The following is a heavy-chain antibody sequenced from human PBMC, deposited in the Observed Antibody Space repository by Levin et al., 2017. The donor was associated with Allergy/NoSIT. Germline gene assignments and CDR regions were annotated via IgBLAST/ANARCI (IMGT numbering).Heavy chain of an antibody. CDR3: ARDTYLDL. CDR2: INPSNGDT. V-gene: IGHV1-18*01. Sequence: ASVKVSCKSSGYTFTRNGIDWMRQAPGQGLEWMGWINPSNGDTKYAQKFQGRVTLPTDTSTSTASMELRTLTSDDTAVYYCARDTYLDLWVRGTLVSFSS. J-gene: IGHJ2*01. CDR1: GYTFTRNG.